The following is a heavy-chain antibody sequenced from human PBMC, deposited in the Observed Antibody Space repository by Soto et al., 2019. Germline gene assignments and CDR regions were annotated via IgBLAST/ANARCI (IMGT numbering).Heavy chain of an antibody. Sequence: QVQLQESCPGLVKPSGTLSLTCAVSGGSISSSNWWSWVRQPPGKGLEWIGEIYHSGSTNYNPSLKSRVTISVDKSKNQFSLKPSSVTAADTAVYYCARDRGVVGAPSGNYYGTDVWCQGTTFTVSS. V-gene: IGHV4-4*02. D-gene: IGHD1-26*01. CDR1: GGSISSSNW. CDR2: IYHSGST. CDR3: ARDRGVVGAPSGNYYGTDV. J-gene: IGHJ6*02.